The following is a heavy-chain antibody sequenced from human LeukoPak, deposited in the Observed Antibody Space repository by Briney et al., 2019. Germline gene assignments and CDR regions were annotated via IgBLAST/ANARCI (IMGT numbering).Heavy chain of an antibody. CDR3: AREIRLGTEDHDAFDI. D-gene: IGHD7-27*01. CDR1: GFTFSSYA. CDR2: ISYDGSNK. J-gene: IGHJ3*02. Sequence: GRSLRLSCAASGFTFSSYAMHWVRQAPGKGLEWVAVISYDGSNKYYADSVKGRFTISRDNSKNTLYLQMNSLRAEDTAVYYCAREIRLGTEDHDAFDIWGQGTMVTVSS. V-gene: IGHV3-30*14.